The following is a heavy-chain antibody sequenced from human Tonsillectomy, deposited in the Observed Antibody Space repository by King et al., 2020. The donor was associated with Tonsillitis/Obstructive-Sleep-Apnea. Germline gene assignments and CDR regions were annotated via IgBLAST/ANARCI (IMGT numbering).Heavy chain of an antibody. CDR1: GGSFSGYY. CDR3: VRLPYYDSSGYYYVFDY. CDR2: INHSGST. Sequence: VQLQQWGAGLLKPSETLSLTCAVYGGSFSGYYWSWIRQPPGKGLEWIGEINHSGSTNYNPSLKSRVTISVDTSKNQFSLKLSSVTAADTAVYYCVRLPYYDSSGYYYVFDYWGQGTLVTVSS. D-gene: IGHD3-22*01. J-gene: IGHJ4*02. V-gene: IGHV4-34*01.